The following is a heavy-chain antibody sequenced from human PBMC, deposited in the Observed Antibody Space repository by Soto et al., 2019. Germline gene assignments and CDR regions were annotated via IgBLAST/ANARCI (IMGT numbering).Heavy chain of an antibody. J-gene: IGHJ4*02. Sequence: EVQLVESGGGLVQPGRSLRLSCAASGFTFDDYAMHWVRQAPGKGLEWVSGISWNSGSIGYADSVKGRFTISRDNAKNSLYLQMNSLGAEDTALYYCAKGTVTTLGSFDYWGQGTLVTVSS. D-gene: IGHD4-17*01. CDR3: AKGTVTTLGSFDY. CDR2: ISWNSGSI. V-gene: IGHV3-9*01. CDR1: GFTFDDYA.